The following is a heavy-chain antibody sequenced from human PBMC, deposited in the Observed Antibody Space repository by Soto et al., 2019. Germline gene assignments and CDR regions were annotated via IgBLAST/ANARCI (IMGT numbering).Heavy chain of an antibody. V-gene: IGHV5-51*01. CDR2: IYPGDSDT. Sequence: PGESLKISCKASGYSFTTYWIGWVRQMPGKGLEWMGIIYPGDSDTRYSPSFQGQVTISADKSTNTAHLQWSSLKAPDTAMYYCARLKEELSYHYGMDVWGQGTTVTVSS. CDR1: GYSFTTYW. CDR3: ARLKEELSYHYGMDV. J-gene: IGHJ6*02. D-gene: IGHD1-26*01.